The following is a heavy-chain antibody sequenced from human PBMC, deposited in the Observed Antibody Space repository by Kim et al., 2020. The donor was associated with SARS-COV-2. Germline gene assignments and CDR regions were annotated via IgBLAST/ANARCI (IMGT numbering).Heavy chain of an antibody. D-gene: IGHD3-22*01. CDR1: GYSFTSYW. Sequence: GESLKTSCKGSGYSFTSYWIGWVRQMPGKGLEWMGIIYPGDSDTRYSPSFQGQVTISADKSISTAYLQWSSLKASDTAMYYCARLTYYYDSSGYGINWFDPWGQGTLVTVSS. J-gene: IGHJ5*02. V-gene: IGHV5-51*01. CDR3: ARLTYYYDSSGYGINWFDP. CDR2: IYPGDSDT.